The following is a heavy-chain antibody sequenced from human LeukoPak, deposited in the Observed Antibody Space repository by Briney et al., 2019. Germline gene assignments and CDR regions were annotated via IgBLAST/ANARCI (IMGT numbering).Heavy chain of an antibody. CDR1: GGSISSYY. CDR2: ISSSSSYI. J-gene: IGHJ4*02. CDR3: ARVEHYDFWSGYYGY. V-gene: IGHV3-21*01. Sequence: ETLSLTCTVSGGSISSYYWSWVRQAPGKGLEWVSSISSSSSYIYYADSVKGRFTISRDNAKNSLYLQMNSLRAEDTAVYYCARVEHYDFWSGYYGYWGQGTLVTVSS. D-gene: IGHD3-3*01.